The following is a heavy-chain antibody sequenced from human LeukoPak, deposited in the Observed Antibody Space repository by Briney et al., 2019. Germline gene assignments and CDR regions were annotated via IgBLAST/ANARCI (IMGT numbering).Heavy chain of an antibody. D-gene: IGHD5-18*01. Sequence: SETLSLTCAVYGGSFSGYYWSWIRQPPGKGLEWIGEINHSGSTNYNPSLKSRVTISVDTSKNQFSLKLSSVTAADTAVYYCARVVRRYSYGFVNWFDPWGQGTLVTVS. CDR2: INHSGST. V-gene: IGHV4-34*01. J-gene: IGHJ5*02. CDR3: ARVVRRYSYGFVNWFDP. CDR1: GGSFSGYY.